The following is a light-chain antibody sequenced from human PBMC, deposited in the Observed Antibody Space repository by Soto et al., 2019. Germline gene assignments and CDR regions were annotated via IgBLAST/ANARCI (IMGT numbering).Light chain of an antibody. Sequence: DIQMTQSPSSLSASLGDRVTITCRASQGIGNYLAWYQQKPGKVPKLLIYAASSLQSGVPSRFSGSGSGTDFALTITSLQAEDFATYYCQQLRMYPSTFGGGTKVDIK. J-gene: IGKJ4*01. CDR2: AAS. CDR1: QGIGNY. CDR3: QQLRMYPST. V-gene: IGKV1-27*01.